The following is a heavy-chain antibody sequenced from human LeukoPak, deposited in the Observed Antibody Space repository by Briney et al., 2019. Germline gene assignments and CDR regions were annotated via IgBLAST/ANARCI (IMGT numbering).Heavy chain of an antibody. Sequence: ASVKVSCKASGYTFASYYMHWVRQAPGQGLEWMGIINPSGGSTSYAQKFQGRVTMTRDTSTSTVYMELSSLRSEDTAVYYCARDLRSLRLGELSFDYWGQGTLVTVSS. CDR1: GYTFASYY. J-gene: IGHJ4*02. CDR3: ARDLRSLRLGELSFDY. V-gene: IGHV1-46*01. CDR2: INPSGGST. D-gene: IGHD3-16*02.